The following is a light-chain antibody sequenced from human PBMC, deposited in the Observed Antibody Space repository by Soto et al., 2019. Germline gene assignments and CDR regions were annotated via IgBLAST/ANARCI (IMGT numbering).Light chain of an antibody. CDR3: SSYTSSSTRV. Sequence: SALTQPASVSGSPGQSITISCTGTSSDVGAYDFVSWYQQHPDKTPKLMIYEVSNRPSGVSNRFSGSKSVNPATLTISGLQAEDEADYYCSSYTSSSTRVFGTGTKVTVL. J-gene: IGLJ1*01. V-gene: IGLV2-14*03. CDR1: SSDVGAYDF. CDR2: EVS.